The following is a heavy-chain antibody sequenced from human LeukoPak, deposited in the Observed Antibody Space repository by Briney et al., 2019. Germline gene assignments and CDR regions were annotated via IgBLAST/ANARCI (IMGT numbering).Heavy chain of an antibody. CDR1: RGSISSYY. CDR3: ARGYSGSYGRFDY. CDR2: IYYSGST. D-gene: IGHD1-26*01. Sequence: SETLSLTCTVSRGSISSYYWSWIRQPPGKGLEWIGYIYYSGSTNYNPSLKSRVTISVDTSKNQSSLKLSSVTAADTAVYYCARGYSGSYGRFDYWGPGTLVTVSS. J-gene: IGHJ4*02. V-gene: IGHV4-59*01.